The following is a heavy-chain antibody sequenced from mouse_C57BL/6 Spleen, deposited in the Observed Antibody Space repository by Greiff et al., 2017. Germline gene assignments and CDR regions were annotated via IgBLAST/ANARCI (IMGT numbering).Heavy chain of an antibody. J-gene: IGHJ4*01. Sequence: VQLVESGPELVKPGASVKISCKASGYAFSSSWMNWVKQRPGKGLEWIGRIYPGDGDTNYNGKFKGKATLTADKSSSTAYMQLSSLTSEDSAVYFCARTRVSAGYYAMDYWGQGTSVTVS. CDR2: IYPGDGDT. CDR3: ARTRVSAGYYAMDY. CDR1: GYAFSSSW. V-gene: IGHV1-82*01.